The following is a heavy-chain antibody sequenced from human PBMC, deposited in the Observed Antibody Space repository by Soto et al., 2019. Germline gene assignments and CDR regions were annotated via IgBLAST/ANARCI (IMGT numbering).Heavy chain of an antibody. CDR1: GGSISSYY. Sequence: SETLSLTCTVSGGSISSYYWSWIRQPPGKGLEWIGYIYYSGSTNYNPSLKSRVTISVDTSKNQFSLKLSSVTAADTAVYYCVRHRLIFGVVTTTLPEMIDYWGQGTLVTVSS. J-gene: IGHJ4*02. CDR3: VRHRLIFGVVTTTLPEMIDY. CDR2: IYYSGST. D-gene: IGHD3-3*01. V-gene: IGHV4-59*08.